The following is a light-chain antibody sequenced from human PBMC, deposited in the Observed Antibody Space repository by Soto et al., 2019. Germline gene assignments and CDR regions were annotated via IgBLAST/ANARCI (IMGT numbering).Light chain of an antibody. Sequence: QSALTQPASVSGSPGQSITISCTGTSSDVGGYNYVSWYQQHPGKAPKLMIYDNNKRPSGIPDRFSGSKSGTSATLGITGLQTGDEADYYCGTWDSSRSAHVVFGGGTKLTVL. CDR2: DNN. CDR1: SSDVGGYNY. V-gene: IGLV1-51*01. J-gene: IGLJ2*01. CDR3: GTWDSSRSAHVV.